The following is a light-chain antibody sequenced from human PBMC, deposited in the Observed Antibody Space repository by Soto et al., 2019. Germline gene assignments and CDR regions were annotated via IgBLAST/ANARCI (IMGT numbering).Light chain of an antibody. CDR1: SSDVGSYNR. Sequence: QSALTQPPSVSGSPGQSVTISCTGTSSDVGSYNRVSWYQQPPGTAPKLMIYEVSNRPSGVPDRFSGSKSGNTASLTISGLQAEDEADYYCSLSTSSSPYVFGTGTKLTVL. CDR3: SLSTSSSPYV. J-gene: IGLJ1*01. V-gene: IGLV2-18*01. CDR2: EVS.